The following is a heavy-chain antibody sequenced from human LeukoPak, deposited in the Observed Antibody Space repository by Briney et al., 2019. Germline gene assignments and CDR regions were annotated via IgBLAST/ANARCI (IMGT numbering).Heavy chain of an antibody. CDR3: ARVPTRNTAMVSDY. CDR1: GYTFTGYY. Sequence: GASVKVSCKASGYTFTGYYMHWVRQAPGQGLEWMGWINPNSGGTNYAQKFQGRVTMTRDTSISTAYMELSRLRSDDTAVYYCARVPTRNTAMVSDYWGQGTLVTVSS. D-gene: IGHD5-18*01. V-gene: IGHV1-2*02. J-gene: IGHJ4*02. CDR2: INPNSGGT.